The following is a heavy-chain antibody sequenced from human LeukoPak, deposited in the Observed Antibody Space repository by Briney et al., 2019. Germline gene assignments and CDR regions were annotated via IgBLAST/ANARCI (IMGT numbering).Heavy chain of an antibody. Sequence: GGSLRLSCAASGFTFSTYWMSWVRQAPGKGLEWVANIKEDGSEKYYVDSVKGRFTISRDNAKNSLYLQMNSLRAEDTAVYYCGRDWGGRVPNSLDYWGQGTLVTVSS. CDR2: IKEDGSEK. CDR3: GRDWGGRVPNSLDY. CDR1: GFTFSTYW. D-gene: IGHD3-10*01. V-gene: IGHV3-7*03. J-gene: IGHJ4*02.